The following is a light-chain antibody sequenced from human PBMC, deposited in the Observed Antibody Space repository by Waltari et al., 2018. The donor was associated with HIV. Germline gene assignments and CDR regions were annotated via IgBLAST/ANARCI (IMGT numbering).Light chain of an antibody. CDR1: KSVLYNSNNKNY. V-gene: IGKV4-1*01. Sequence: DIVMTQSPDSLAVSLGERAPIDCKSSKSVLYNSNNKNYLAWYQHKPGQSPNLLIYWASTRESGVPDRFSGSGSGTDFTLTISSLQAEDVAVYYCQQYYSVPLTFGGGTKVEIK. J-gene: IGKJ4*01. CDR3: QQYYSVPLT. CDR2: WAS.